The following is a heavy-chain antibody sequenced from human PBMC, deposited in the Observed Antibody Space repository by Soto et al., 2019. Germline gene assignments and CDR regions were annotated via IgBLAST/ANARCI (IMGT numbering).Heavy chain of an antibody. CDR2: IIPIFGTA. CDR3: ARTERNDDFWSGYPNYYYNGMDV. J-gene: IGHJ6*02. V-gene: IGHV1-69*18. D-gene: IGHD3-3*01. CDR1: GGTFSSYA. Sequence: QVQLVQSGAEVKKPGSSVKVSCKASGGTFSSYAISWVRQAPGQGLEWLGNIIPIFGTANYAQKFQGRVTITADESTSTAYMELSSLRSEDTAVYYCARTERNDDFWSGYPNYYYNGMDVWGQGTKVTVSS.